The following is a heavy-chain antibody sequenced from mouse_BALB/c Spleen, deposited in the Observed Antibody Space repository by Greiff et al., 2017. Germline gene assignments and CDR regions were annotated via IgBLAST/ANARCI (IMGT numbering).Heavy chain of an antibody. CDR2: ISNGGGST. J-gene: IGHJ2*01. CDR3: ARGERITTAYYFDY. Sequence: EVQGVESGGGLVQPGGSLKLSCAASGFTFSSYTMSWVRQTPEKRLEWVAYISNGGGSTYYPDTVKGRFTISRDNAKNTLYLQMSSLKSEDTAMYYCARGERITTAYYFDYWGQGTTLTVSS. V-gene: IGHV5-12-2*01. D-gene: IGHD1-2*01. CDR1: GFTFSSYT.